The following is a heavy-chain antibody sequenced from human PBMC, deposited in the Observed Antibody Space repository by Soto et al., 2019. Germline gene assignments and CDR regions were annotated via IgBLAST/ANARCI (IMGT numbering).Heavy chain of an antibody. CDR2: ISAYHGNT. V-gene: IGHV1-18*01. Sequence: QVQLVQSGAEVKKPWASVKVSCKSSGYTFNNYAISWVQRAPGQGLEGMGWISAYHGNTNYAQKLQGSGNMTADTYTRTAYRKQKSLRSNDTAVYYGARDLTPTGYWGQGNLVTV. CDR3: ARDLTPTGY. CDR1: GYTFNNYA. J-gene: IGHJ4*02.